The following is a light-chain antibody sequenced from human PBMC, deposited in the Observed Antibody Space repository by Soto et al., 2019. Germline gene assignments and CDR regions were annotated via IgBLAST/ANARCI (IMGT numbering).Light chain of an antibody. CDR1: QSVSSY. V-gene: IGKV3-15*01. CDR2: SAS. J-gene: IGKJ1*01. Sequence: EIVLTQSPATLSLSPGERATLSCRASQSVSSYLAWYQQRPGQAPRLLIYSASTRATGIPARFSGSGSGTEFTLTISSLQSEDFAVYYCHQYNHWLTWTFGQGTKVDI. CDR3: HQYNHWLTWT.